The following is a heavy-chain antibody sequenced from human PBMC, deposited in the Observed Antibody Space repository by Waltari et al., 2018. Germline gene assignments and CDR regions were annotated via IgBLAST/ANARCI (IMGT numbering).Heavy chain of an antibody. CDR2: IYSGGSI. CDR3: AKEYYDSSGTLDY. CDR1: GFTVSSNY. Sequence: EVQLVESGGGLIQPGGSLRLSCAASGFTVSSNYMSWVRQAPGKGLEWVSVIYSGGSIGYADSVKGRFTISRDNAKNSLYLQMNSLRAEDTALYYCAKEYYDSSGTLDYWGQGTLVTVSS. J-gene: IGHJ4*02. D-gene: IGHD3-22*01. V-gene: IGHV3-53*01.